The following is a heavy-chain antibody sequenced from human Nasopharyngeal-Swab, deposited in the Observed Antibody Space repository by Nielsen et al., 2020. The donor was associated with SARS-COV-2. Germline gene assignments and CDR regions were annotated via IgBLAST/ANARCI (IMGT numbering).Heavy chain of an antibody. D-gene: IGHD3-3*01. CDR2: IDNNGGAT. J-gene: IGHJ6*03. V-gene: IGHV3-64D*06. Sequence: GESLKISCSASGFTFTSYAMNWVRQAPGKGLEFVSAIDNNGGATYYADSVKGRFTISRDNSKSTLYLQLSSLRGDDTAVSYCVKAWRYIYPSYMDVWGKGTTIIVSS. CDR3: VKAWRYIYPSYMDV. CDR1: GFTFTSYA.